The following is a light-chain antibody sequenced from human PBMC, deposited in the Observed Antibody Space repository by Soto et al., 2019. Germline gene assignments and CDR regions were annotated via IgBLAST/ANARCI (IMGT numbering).Light chain of an antibody. CDR3: QQYHGFW. V-gene: IGKV1-5*01. J-gene: IGKJ1*01. Sequence: DNPLTQSPSSLSASVGDRVTITCRARHSINDWLAWYQQKPGKAPKLLIYDASSLESGVPSRFSGGGSGTEFSLIINGLQPEHFATYCCQQYHGFWFGQGTKVDI. CDR1: HSINDW. CDR2: DAS.